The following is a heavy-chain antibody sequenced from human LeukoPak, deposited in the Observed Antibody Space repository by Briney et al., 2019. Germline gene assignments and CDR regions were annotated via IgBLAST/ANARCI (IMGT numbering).Heavy chain of an antibody. V-gene: IGHV4-59*01. J-gene: IGHJ6*03. CDR2: IYYSGST. CDR1: GGSISSYY. Sequence: SETLSPTCTVSGGSISSYYWSWIRQPPGKGLEWIGYIYYSGSTNYNPSLKSRVTISVDTSKKQFSLSLRSVTAADTAMYFCARERLRVVGAGYYYYYMDVWGKGTTVTIS. CDR3: ARERLRVVGAGYYYYYMDV. D-gene: IGHD1-26*01.